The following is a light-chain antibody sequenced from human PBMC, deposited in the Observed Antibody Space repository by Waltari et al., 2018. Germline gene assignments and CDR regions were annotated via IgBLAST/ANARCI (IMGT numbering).Light chain of an antibody. J-gene: IGLJ3*02. V-gene: IGLV2-11*01. CDR1: SSDVGAYHY. CDR3: CSYAGSYSLV. Sequence: QSALTQLRSVSGSPGQSVTISCTGTSSDVGAYHYVSWYQQHPGKAPRLMIYDVTKRPSGVPDRFSGSNSCNTASLTISRLHAEDEGDYYCCSYAGSYSLVFGGGTKLTVL. CDR2: DVT.